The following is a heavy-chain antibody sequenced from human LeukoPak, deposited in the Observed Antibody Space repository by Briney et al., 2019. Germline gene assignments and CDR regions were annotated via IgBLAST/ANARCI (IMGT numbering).Heavy chain of an antibody. D-gene: IGHD6-13*01. CDR3: ARGVAAAGIGNWFDP. J-gene: IGHJ5*02. Sequence: PSETLSLTCTVSGGSISSHYWSWIRQPPGKGLEWIGYTYYSGSTNYNPSLKSRVTISVDTSKNQFSLKLSSVTAADTAVYYCARGVAAAGIGNWFDPWGQGTLVTVSS. V-gene: IGHV4-59*11. CDR2: TYYSGST. CDR1: GGSISSHY.